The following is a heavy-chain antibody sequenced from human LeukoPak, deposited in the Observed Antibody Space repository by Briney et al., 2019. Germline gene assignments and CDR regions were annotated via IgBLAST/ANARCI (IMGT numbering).Heavy chain of an antibody. D-gene: IGHD3-16*01. CDR2: IYNSGTT. J-gene: IGHJ4*02. V-gene: IGHV3-53*01. Sequence: GGSLRLSCAASGFSVSSNYMSWVRQAPGKGLEWVSVIYNSGTTKYADSVKGRFTIARDNSKNTLYLQMNSLRTEDTAVYYCARGVGGTGIFDYWGQGTLVTVSS. CDR1: GFSVSSNY. CDR3: ARGVGGTGIFDY.